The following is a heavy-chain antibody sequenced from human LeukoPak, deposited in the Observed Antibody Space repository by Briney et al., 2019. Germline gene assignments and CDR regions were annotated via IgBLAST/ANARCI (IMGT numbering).Heavy chain of an antibody. D-gene: IGHD6-13*01. V-gene: IGHV3-21*01. CDR3: ARGRSSSHNYYFVY. J-gene: IGHJ4*02. CDR1: GFTFSTYS. CDR2: ISSSSSHI. Sequence: NPGGSLRLSCAASGFTFSTYSMNWVRQAPGKGLECVSSISSSSSHIYYAESVKGRFTMSRDNAKNSLYLQMNSLRAEDTAVYYCARGRSSSHNYYFVYWGQGTLVTVS.